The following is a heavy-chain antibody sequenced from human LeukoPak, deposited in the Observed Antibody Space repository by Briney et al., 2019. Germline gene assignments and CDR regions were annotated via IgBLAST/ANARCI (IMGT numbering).Heavy chain of an antibody. CDR3: ARAGKVWFGELSSNWFDP. Sequence: SETLSLTCAVYGGSFSGYYWSWIRQPPGKGLEWIGEINHSGSTNYNPSLKSRVTISVDSSKNQFSLKLSSVTAADTAVYYCARAGKVWFGELSSNWFDPWGQGTLVTVSS. J-gene: IGHJ5*02. V-gene: IGHV4-34*01. CDR1: GGSFSGYY. CDR2: INHSGST. D-gene: IGHD3-10*01.